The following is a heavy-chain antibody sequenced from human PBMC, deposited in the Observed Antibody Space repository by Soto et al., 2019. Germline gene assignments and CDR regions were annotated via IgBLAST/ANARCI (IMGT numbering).Heavy chain of an antibody. Sequence: QVPLVQSGAEVKKPGASVMVSWKACGYTFTSYGSSWVRQAPGQGLEWMGWISAYNGNTNYAQKLQGRVTMTTDTSTSTAYMELRSLRSDDTAVYYCARFAYSSGWYDYWGQGTLVTVSS. D-gene: IGHD6-19*01. V-gene: IGHV1-18*04. CDR3: ARFAYSSGWYDY. J-gene: IGHJ4*02. CDR1: GYTFTSYG. CDR2: ISAYNGNT.